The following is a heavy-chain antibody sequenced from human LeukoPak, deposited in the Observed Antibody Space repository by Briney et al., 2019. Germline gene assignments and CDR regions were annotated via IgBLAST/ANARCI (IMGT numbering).Heavy chain of an antibody. D-gene: IGHD6-19*01. CDR2: ISYDGSNK. CDR3: AKGRVAGRWTDY. J-gene: IGHJ4*02. V-gene: IGHV3-30*18. CDR1: GFTFSSYG. Sequence: PGGSLRLSCAASGFTFSSYGMHWVRQAPGKGLELVAVISYDGSNKYYADSVKGRFTISRDNSKNTLYLQMNSLRAEDTAVYYCAKGRVAGRWTDYWGQGTLVTVSS.